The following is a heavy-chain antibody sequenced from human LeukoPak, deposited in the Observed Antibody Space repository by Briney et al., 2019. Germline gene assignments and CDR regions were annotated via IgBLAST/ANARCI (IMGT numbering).Heavy chain of an antibody. CDR2: IYYSGST. CDR3: ARVPYSGSYRPGGYFDY. D-gene: IGHD1-26*01. J-gene: IGHJ4*02. V-gene: IGHV4-59*01. CDR1: GGSISSYY. Sequence: PSETLSLTCTVSGGSISSYYWSWIRQPPGKGLEWIGYIYYSGSTNYNPSLKSRVTISVDTSKNQFSLELSSVTAADTAVYYCARVPYSGSYRPGGYFDYWGQGTLVTVSS.